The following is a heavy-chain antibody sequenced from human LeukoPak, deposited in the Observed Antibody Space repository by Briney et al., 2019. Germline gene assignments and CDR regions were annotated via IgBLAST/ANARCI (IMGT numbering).Heavy chain of an antibody. D-gene: IGHD2-2*01. CDR3: ARDIIVVPADNYYYYGMDV. V-gene: IGHV1-2*02. CDR2: INPNSGGT. CDR1: GYTFTGYY. Sequence: ASVTVSCTASGYTFTGYYMHWVRQAPGQGLEWMGWINPNSGGTNYAQTFQGRVTMTRDTSISTAYMELSRLRSDDTAVYYCARDIIVVPADNYYYYGMDVWGQGTTVTVSS. J-gene: IGHJ6*02.